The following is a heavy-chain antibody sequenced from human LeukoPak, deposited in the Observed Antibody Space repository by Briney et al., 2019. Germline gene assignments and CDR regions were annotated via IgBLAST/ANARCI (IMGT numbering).Heavy chain of an antibody. CDR1: GYTFTGYY. CDR3: ARSFSTNDAFDI. J-gene: IGHJ3*02. V-gene: IGHV1-69*13. CDR2: IIPIFGTA. Sequence: GASVKVSCKASGYTFTGYYMHWVRQAPGQGLEWMGGIIPIFGTANYAQKFQGRVTITADESTSTAYMELSSLRSEDTAVYYCARSFSTNDAFDIWGHGTMVTVSS.